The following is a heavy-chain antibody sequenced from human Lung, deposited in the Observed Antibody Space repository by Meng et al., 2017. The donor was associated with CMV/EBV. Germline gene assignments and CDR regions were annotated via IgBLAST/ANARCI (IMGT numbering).Heavy chain of an antibody. Sequence: FNSYGISWVRPPPGQRLEWMGWISAYNGNTNYAQKLQGRVTMTTDTSTSTAYMELRSLRSDDTAVYYCARVGHCSSTSCYRANWFDPWGQGTLVTVSS. V-gene: IGHV1-18*01. CDR3: ARVGHCSSTSCYRANWFDP. CDR2: ISAYNGNT. CDR1: FNSYG. D-gene: IGHD2-2*01. J-gene: IGHJ5*02.